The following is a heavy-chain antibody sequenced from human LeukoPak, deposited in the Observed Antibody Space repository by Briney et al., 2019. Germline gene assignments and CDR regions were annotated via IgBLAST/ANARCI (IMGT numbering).Heavy chain of an antibody. CDR2: IYYSGST. Sequence: SETLSLTCTVSGGSISSYYWSWIRQPPGKGLEWIGYIYYSGSTNYNPSLKSRVTISVDTSRNQFSLKLSSVTAADTAVYYCARDYDILTGYYFPPMDVWGQGTTVTVSS. V-gene: IGHV4-59*01. CDR3: ARDYDILTGYYFPPMDV. D-gene: IGHD3-9*01. CDR1: GGSISSYY. J-gene: IGHJ6*02.